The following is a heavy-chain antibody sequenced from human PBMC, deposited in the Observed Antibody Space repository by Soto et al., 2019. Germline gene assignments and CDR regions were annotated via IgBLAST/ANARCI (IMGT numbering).Heavy chain of an antibody. CDR2: ISGGDDST. CDR3: AKGGTSSSPHPDY. J-gene: IGHJ4*02. Sequence: EVQLLESGGGLVQPGGSLRLSCAASGFTFSSYAMSWVRQAPGKGLEWVSAISGGDDSTYYADSVKGRFTLSRDNSKNTLYLQMNSLRAEDTAVYYCAKGGTSSSPHPDYWGQGTLVTVSS. CDR1: GFTFSSYA. V-gene: IGHV3-23*01. D-gene: IGHD6-6*01.